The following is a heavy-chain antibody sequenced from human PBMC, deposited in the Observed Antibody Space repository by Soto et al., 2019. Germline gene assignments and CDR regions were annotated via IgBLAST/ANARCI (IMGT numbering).Heavy chain of an antibody. Sequence: QVQLVQSGAEVKKPGSSVKVSCKSSGGTFSSHSINWVRQAPGQGLEWMGGIIPIFGPANFAKKFQGRVTITADESTTTAYMALSSLTSEYTAVYYCATGSFTSTGGRIGYHYNAMDVWGQGTTVTVSS. CDR2: IIPIFGPA. CDR3: ATGSFTSTGGRIGYHYNAMDV. D-gene: IGHD1-1*01. J-gene: IGHJ6*02. CDR1: GGTFSSHS. V-gene: IGHV1-69*01.